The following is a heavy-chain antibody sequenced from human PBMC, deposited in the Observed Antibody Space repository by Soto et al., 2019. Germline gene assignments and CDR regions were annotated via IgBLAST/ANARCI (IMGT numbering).Heavy chain of an antibody. CDR3: ARGTAMVPFDY. V-gene: IGHV3-33*01. Sequence: GGSLRLSCAASGFTFSSYGMHWVRQAPGKVLEWVAVIWYDGSNKYYADSVKGRFTISRDNSKNTLYLQMNSLRAEDTAVYYCARGTAMVPFDYWGQGTLVTVSS. D-gene: IGHD5-18*01. CDR2: IWYDGSNK. CDR1: GFTFSSYG. J-gene: IGHJ4*02.